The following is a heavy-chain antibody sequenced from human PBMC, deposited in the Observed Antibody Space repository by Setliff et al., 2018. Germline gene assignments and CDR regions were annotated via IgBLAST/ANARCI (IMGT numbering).Heavy chain of an antibody. Sequence: PSETLSLTCAVSGYSISSGYYWGWIRQPPGKGLEWIGSIYHSGSTYYNPSLKSRVTISVDTSKNQFSLKLSSVTAADTAVYYCARGGYSYGLGGFPLDYWGQGTLVTVSS. CDR2: IYHSGST. V-gene: IGHV4-38-2*01. J-gene: IGHJ4*02. CDR3: ARGGYSYGLGGFPLDY. D-gene: IGHD5-18*01. CDR1: GYSISSGYY.